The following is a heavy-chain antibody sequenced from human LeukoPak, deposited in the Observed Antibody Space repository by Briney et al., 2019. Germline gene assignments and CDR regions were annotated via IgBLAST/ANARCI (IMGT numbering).Heavy chain of an antibody. Sequence: PSETLSLTCSCTGGSFSGFASFWDWIRPPPGVGLEWLGTGYHTGTTYYKRSLRSRVTMSRDTSKNQISLKLHSVTAADTAIYYCARRREVTAEIDSWGQGTLVTVSS. CDR3: ARRREVTAEIDS. CDR2: GYHTGTT. V-gene: IGHV4-39*01. CDR1: GGSFSGFASF. D-gene: IGHD3-10*01. J-gene: IGHJ5*01.